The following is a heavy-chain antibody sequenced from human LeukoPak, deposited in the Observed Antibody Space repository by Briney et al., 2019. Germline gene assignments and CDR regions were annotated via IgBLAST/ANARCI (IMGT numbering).Heavy chain of an antibody. J-gene: IGHJ4*02. D-gene: IGHD3-3*01. Sequence: ASAKVSCEASGYTFTSYGISWVRQAPGQGLEWMGWISAYNGNTNYAQKLQGRVTMTTDTSTSTAYMELRSLRSDDTAVYYCAVTFWSGYYYDYWGQGTLVTVSS. CDR2: ISAYNGNT. CDR3: AVTFWSGYYYDY. CDR1: GYTFTSYG. V-gene: IGHV1-18*01.